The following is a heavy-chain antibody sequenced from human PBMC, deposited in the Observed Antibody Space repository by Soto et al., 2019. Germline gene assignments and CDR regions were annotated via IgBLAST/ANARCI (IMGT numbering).Heavy chain of an antibody. D-gene: IGHD1-26*01. CDR1: GGSISRSNW. CDR2: IYHSGST. CDR3: ASQSGSSRFDY. Sequence: SETLSLTFAVSGGSISRSNWWSWVRQPPGKGLEWIGEIYHSGSTNYNPSLKSRVTISVDKSKNQFSLKLSSVTAADTAVYYCASQSGSSRFDYWGQGTLVTVSS. J-gene: IGHJ4*02. V-gene: IGHV4-4*02.